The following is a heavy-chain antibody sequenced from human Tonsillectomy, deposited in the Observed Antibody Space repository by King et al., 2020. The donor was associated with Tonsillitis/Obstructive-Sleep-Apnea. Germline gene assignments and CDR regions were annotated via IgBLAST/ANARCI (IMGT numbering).Heavy chain of an antibody. D-gene: IGHD4-11*01. V-gene: IGHV2-70*11. J-gene: IGHJ3*02. CDR1: GFSVTTSGMC. CDR2: IDWDDDK. CDR3: ARTLYSNPGAFDI. Sequence: VTLKESGPALVKPTQTLTLTCTFSGFSVTTSGMCVSWIRQPPGKALEWLARIDWDDDKYYSTSLKTRLTISKDTSKHQVVLTMTNMDPVDTGTYYCARTLYSNPGAFDIWGQGTMVTVSS.